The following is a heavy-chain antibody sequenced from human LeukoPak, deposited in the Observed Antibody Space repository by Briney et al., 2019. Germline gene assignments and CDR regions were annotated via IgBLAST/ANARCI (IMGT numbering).Heavy chain of an antibody. D-gene: IGHD3-16*02. V-gene: IGHV3-23*01. CDR2: ISGSGGST. CDR3: AKGLSHYYYYGMDV. CDR1: GFTFSSYA. Sequence: SGGSLRLSCAASGFTFSSYAMSWVRQAPGKGLEWVSAISGSGGSTYYADSVKGRFTISRDNSKNTLYLQMNSLRAEDTAVYYCAKGLSHYYYYGMDVWGQGTTVTVSS. J-gene: IGHJ6*02.